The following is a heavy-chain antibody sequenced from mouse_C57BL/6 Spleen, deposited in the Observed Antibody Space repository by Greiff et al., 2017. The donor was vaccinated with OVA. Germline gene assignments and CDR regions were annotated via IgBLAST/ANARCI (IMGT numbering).Heavy chain of an antibody. CDR3: ARGLYYGYTRGPMDY. CDR2: ILPGSGNT. CDR1: GYTFTGYW. D-gene: IGHD2-2*01. V-gene: IGHV1-9*01. J-gene: IGHJ4*01. Sequence: QVQLQQSGAELMKPGASVRLSCKATGYTFTGYWLEWVKQRPGHGLEWIGEILPGSGNTNHNEKFKGKATFTADKSSNTAYMQLSSLTTEDSAIYYCARGLYYGYTRGPMDYWGQGTSVTVSS.